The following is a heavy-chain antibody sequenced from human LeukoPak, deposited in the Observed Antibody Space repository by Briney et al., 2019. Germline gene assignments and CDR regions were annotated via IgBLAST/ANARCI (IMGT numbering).Heavy chain of an antibody. CDR2: ISFDGTNK. Sequence: PGGSLRLSCVGSGFTFSSYAVHWVRQAPGKGLEWPALISFDGTNKFYADSVKGRFSISRDNSKNTLFLQMNSLRPEDTAVYYCARDIWFYDHSGYSDYWGQGTLVSVSS. V-gene: IGHV3-30-3*01. CDR1: GFTFSSYA. CDR3: ARDIWFYDHSGYSDY. J-gene: IGHJ4*02. D-gene: IGHD3-22*01.